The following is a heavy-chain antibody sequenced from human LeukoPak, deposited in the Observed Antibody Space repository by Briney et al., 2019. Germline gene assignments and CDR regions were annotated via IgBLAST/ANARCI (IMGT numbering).Heavy chain of an antibody. V-gene: IGHV3-21*01. Sequence: PGGSLRLSCAASGFTFSSYSMNWVRQAPGKGLEWVSSISSGGRYVYYADSVKGRLTISRDNAKNSLYLQMNSLRAEDTAVYYCARESGSGSYYSNWFDPWGQGTLVTVSS. CDR1: GFTFSSYS. CDR3: ARESGSGSYYSNWFDP. D-gene: IGHD1-26*01. J-gene: IGHJ5*02. CDR2: ISSGGRYV.